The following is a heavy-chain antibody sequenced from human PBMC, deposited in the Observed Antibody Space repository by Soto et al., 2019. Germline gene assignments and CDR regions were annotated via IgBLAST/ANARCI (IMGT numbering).Heavy chain of an antibody. J-gene: IGHJ4*02. CDR2: IYYSGNT. V-gene: IGHV4-31*03. Sequence: QVQLQESGPGLVKPSQTLSLTCTVSGGSISSGAYYWSWIRQHPGKGLEWIGYIYYSGNTYYNPSLKSRVTISVDTSKNQFSLKLSSVTAADTAVYYCARVGLRLGDYFDYSGQGTLVSVSS. CDR1: GGSISSGAYY. CDR3: ARVGLRLGDYFDY. D-gene: IGHD3-16*01.